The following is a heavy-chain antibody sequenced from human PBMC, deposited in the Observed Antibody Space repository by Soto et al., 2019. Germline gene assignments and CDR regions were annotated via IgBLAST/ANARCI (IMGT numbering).Heavy chain of an antibody. CDR2: ISYDGSNK. CDR1: GFTFSSYG. Sequence: PGGSLRLSCAASGFTFSSYGMHWVRQAPGKGLEWVAVISYDGSNKYYADSVKGRFTISRDNSKNTLYLQMNSLRAEDTAVYYCAKDQRYCSGGSCRTDYYYGMDVWGQGTTVTVSS. V-gene: IGHV3-30*18. J-gene: IGHJ6*02. D-gene: IGHD2-15*01. CDR3: AKDQRYCSGGSCRTDYYYGMDV.